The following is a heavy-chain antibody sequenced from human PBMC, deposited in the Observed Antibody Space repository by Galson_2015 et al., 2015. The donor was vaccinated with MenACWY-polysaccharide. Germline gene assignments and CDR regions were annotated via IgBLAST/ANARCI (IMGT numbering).Heavy chain of an antibody. CDR2: IKEDGSDK. J-gene: IGHJ4*02. D-gene: IGHD3-16*01. V-gene: IGHV3-7*01. CDR3: ARRRGGLGNYFDY. CDR1: AFTFSSHW. Sequence: SLRLSCAASAFTFSSHWMSWVRQAPGKGLEWVANIKEDGSDKYYVDSVKGRFTISRDNAKNSLYLQMNSLRAEDTAVYYCARRRGGLGNYFDYWGQGTLVTVSS.